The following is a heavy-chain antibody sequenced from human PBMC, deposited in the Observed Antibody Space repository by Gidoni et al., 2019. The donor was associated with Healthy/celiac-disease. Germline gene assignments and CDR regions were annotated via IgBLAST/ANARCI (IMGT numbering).Heavy chain of an antibody. J-gene: IGHJ4*02. V-gene: IGHV3-43*01. CDR3: VLRDCSSTSCPEVDY. CDR2: ISWDGGST. Sequence: EVQLVESGGVVVQPGGSLRLSCAASGFTFDDYTMHWVRQAPGKGLGWISLISWDGGSTYYADSVKGRFTISRDNSKNSLYLQMNSLRTEDTALYYCVLRDCSSTSCPEVDYWGQGTLVTVSS. CDR1: GFTFDDYT. D-gene: IGHD2-2*01.